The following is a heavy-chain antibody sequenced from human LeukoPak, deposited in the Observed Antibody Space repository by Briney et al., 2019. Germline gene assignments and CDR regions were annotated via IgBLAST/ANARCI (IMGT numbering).Heavy chain of an antibody. J-gene: IGHJ4*02. D-gene: IGHD3-22*01. CDR2: INTNTGNP. CDR3: ARWAYDSGGYSQYYFDY. V-gene: IGHV7-4-1*02. CDR1: GYTFTSYA. Sequence: GASVKVSCKASGYTFTSYAMNWVRQAPAQGLEWMGWINTNTGNPTYAQAFTGRFVFSLDTSVSTAYLQISSLKAEDTAVYYCARWAYDSGGYSQYYFDYWGQGTLVTVSS.